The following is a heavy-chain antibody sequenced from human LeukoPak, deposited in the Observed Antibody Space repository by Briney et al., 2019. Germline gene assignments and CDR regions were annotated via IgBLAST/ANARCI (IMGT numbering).Heavy chain of an antibody. CDR2: ISSSSSYI. V-gene: IGHV3-21*01. CDR3: ARDDCSGGYCYSAY. Sequence: GGSLRLSCAASGFTFTNYGMNWVRQAPGKGLEWVSSISSSSSYIYYADSVKGRFTISRDNAKNSLYLQMNSLRAEDTAVYYCARDDCSGGYCYSAYWGQGTLVTVSS. CDR1: GFTFTNYG. D-gene: IGHD2-15*01. J-gene: IGHJ4*02.